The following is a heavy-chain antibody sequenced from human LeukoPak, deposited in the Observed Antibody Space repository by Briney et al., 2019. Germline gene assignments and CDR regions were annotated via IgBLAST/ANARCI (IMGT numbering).Heavy chain of an antibody. Sequence: ASVKVSCKVSGYTLTELSMYWVRNAPRKGNERRGGFDPEDGETIYAQTFQGGVTMTEDTSTDTAYIELSSLRSEDTAVYYCATATRYGYNWNYDPVYYFDYWGQGTLVTVSS. J-gene: IGHJ4*02. CDR2: FDPEDGET. D-gene: IGHD1-7*01. V-gene: IGHV1-24*01. CDR1: GYTLTELS. CDR3: ATATRYGYNWNYDPVYYFDY.